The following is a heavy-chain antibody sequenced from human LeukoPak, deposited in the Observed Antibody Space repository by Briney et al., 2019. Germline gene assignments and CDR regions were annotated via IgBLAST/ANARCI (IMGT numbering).Heavy chain of an antibody. J-gene: IGHJ4*02. CDR2: SSANGGST. Sequence: GGSLRLSCSASGFTFSTRPMHWVRQAPGKGLEYVSGSSANGGSTYYADSVKGRFIISRDNSKNTVYLQMSSLRPEDTAMYYCVNQISGWVYWGQGTLVSVSS. V-gene: IGHV3-64D*06. CDR1: GFTFSTRP. D-gene: IGHD6-19*01. CDR3: VNQISGWVY.